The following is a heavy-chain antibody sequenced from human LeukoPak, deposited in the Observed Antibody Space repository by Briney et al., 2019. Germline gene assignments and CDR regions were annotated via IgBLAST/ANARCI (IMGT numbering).Heavy chain of an antibody. Sequence: SQTLSLTCAVSGGSISSGGYSWSWIRQPPGKGLEWIGYIYHSGSTYYNPSLKSRVTISVDRSKNQFSLKLSSVTAADTAVYYCARGGYGDGAFDIWGQGTMVTVSS. CDR3: ARGGYGDGAFDI. J-gene: IGHJ3*02. V-gene: IGHV4-30-2*01. CDR2: IYHSGST. D-gene: IGHD4-17*01. CDR1: GGSISSGGYS.